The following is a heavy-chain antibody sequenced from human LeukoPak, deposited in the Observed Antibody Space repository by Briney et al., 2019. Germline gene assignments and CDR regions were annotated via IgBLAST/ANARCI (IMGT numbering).Heavy chain of an antibody. CDR3: GTDPNGDYIGAFDF. V-gene: IGHV3-30*02. CDR1: GFTFSSYG. J-gene: IGHJ3*01. Sequence: GGSLRLSCAASGFTFSSYGMHWVRQAPGKGLEWVAFIRYDGSNKYYADSAKGRFTISRDNSKGTLYLQMDSLRVDDTAVYYCGTDPNGDYIGAFDFWGQGTMVTVSS. D-gene: IGHD4-17*01. CDR2: IRYDGSNK.